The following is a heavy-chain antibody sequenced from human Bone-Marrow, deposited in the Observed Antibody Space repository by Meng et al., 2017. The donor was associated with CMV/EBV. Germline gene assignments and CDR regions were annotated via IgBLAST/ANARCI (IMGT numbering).Heavy chain of an antibody. V-gene: IGHV3-23*01. Sequence: GGSLRLSCAASGFTFSNYAMNWVRQAAGRGLEWVSGISGSSYAVYYADSVKGRFTVTRDNPNNTLYLQMSNLRADDTAVYYCARESRSSTSSDAFDIWGQGTMVTVSS. D-gene: IGHD2-2*01. J-gene: IGHJ3*02. CDR1: GFTFSNYA. CDR2: ISGSSYAV. CDR3: ARESRSSTSSDAFDI.